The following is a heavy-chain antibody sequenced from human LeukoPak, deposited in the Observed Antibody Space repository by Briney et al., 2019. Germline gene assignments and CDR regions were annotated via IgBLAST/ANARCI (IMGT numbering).Heavy chain of an antibody. D-gene: IGHD1-1*01. Sequence: PGGSLRLSCAASGLTISNYEMDWVRQAPGKGLEWVSHINVGGENKTYAESVKGRFTISRDNAENSLYLQMNSLRAEDTAVYYCARDQWGTRLDWGQGTLVTVSS. V-gene: IGHV3-48*03. CDR3: ARDQWGTRLD. CDR1: GLTISNYE. CDR2: INVGGENK. J-gene: IGHJ4*02.